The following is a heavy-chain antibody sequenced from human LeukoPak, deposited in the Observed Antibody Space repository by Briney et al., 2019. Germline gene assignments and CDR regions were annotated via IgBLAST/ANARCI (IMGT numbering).Heavy chain of an antibody. D-gene: IGHD6-13*01. CDR2: INHRGRT. CDR1: GGSFSDYY. CDR3: ARDQASAASYYFDY. V-gene: IGHV4-34*01. Sequence: PSETLSLTCAVYGGSFSDYYWTWIRQSPGKGLEWIGRINHRGRTNYNPSLKSRVTISVDTSKNQFSLRLVSVTAADTAMYFCARDQASAASYYFDYWGQGTLVTVSS. J-gene: IGHJ4*02.